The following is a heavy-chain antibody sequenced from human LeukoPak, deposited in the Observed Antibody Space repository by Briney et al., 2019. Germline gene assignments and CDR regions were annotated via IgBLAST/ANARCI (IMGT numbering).Heavy chain of an antibody. CDR2: IYHSGST. CDR3: ARTVWYNWNYFYFDY. Sequence: SETLSLTCTVSGGSISSGGYYWSWIRQPPGKGLEWIGYIYHSGSTYYNPSLKSRVTISVDRSKNQFSLKLSSVTAADTAVYYCARTVWYNWNYFYFDYWGQGTLVTVSS. J-gene: IGHJ4*02. D-gene: IGHD1-7*01. CDR1: GGSISSGGYY. V-gene: IGHV4-30-2*01.